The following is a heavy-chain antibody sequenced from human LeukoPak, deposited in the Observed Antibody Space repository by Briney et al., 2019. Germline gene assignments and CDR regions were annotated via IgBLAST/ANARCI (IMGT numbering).Heavy chain of an antibody. D-gene: IGHD6-25*01. CDR2: ISGVDGKT. CDR1: GFTFSSYA. J-gene: IGHJ4*02. Sequence: GGSLRDSCAASGFTFSSYARNWVRQAPGKGLEWVLGISGVDGKTYYADSVKGRFTISRDNAKNSLYLQMNSLRAEDTAVYYCARDLWSQRFDYWGQGTLVTVSS. V-gene: IGHV3-23*01. CDR3: ARDLWSQRFDY.